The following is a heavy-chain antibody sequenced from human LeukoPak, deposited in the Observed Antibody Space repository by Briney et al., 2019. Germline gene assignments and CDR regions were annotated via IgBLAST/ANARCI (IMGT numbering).Heavy chain of an antibody. CDR1: GYTFTGYY. J-gene: IGHJ4*02. D-gene: IGHD3-3*01. Sequence: ASVKVSCKASGYTFTGYYMHWVRQAPGQGLKWMGWINPNSGGTNYAQKFQGRVTMTRDTSISTAYMELSRLRSDDTAVYYCARAEDYDFWSAWDYWGQGTLVTVSS. CDR3: ARAEDYDFWSAWDY. CDR2: INPNSGGT. V-gene: IGHV1-2*02.